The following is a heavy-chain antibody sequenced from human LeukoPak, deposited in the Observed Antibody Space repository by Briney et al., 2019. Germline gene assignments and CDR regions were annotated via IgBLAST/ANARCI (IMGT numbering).Heavy chain of an antibody. CDR3: ALIAAAGRFDP. J-gene: IGHJ5*02. Sequence: PETLSLTCTVSGGSISSSSYYWGWIRQPPGKGLEWIGSIYYSGSTYYNPSLKSRVTISVDTSKNQFSLKLSSVTAADTAVYYCALIAAAGRFDPWGQGTLVTVSS. CDR2: IYYSGST. D-gene: IGHD6-13*01. V-gene: IGHV4-39*01. CDR1: GGSISSSSYY.